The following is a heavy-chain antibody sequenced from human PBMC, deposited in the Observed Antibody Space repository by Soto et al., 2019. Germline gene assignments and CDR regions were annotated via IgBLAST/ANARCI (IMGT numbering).Heavy chain of an antibody. D-gene: IGHD1-26*01. CDR3: ARDGREASGMDV. Sequence: SETLSLTXTVSGGSISSHYWSWVRQAPGKGLEWIGHIYYRGSTTYNPSLRSRSTISVDTSNNQFSLKLNSVTTADTPVYYCARDGREASGMDVWGQGTKVTVSS. V-gene: IGHV4-59*11. CDR1: GGSISSHY. J-gene: IGHJ6*02. CDR2: IYYRGST.